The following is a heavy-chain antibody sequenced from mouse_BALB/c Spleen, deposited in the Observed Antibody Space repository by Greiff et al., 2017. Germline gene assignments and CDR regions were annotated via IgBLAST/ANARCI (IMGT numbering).Heavy chain of an antibody. Sequence: VMLVESGPGLVQPSQSLSITCTVSGFSLTSYGVHWVRQSPGKGLEWLGVIWSGGSTDYNAAFISRLSISKDNSKSQVFFKMNSLQANDTAIYYCARNGLLDAMDYWGQGTSVTVSS. CDR3: ARNGLLDAMDY. D-gene: IGHD1-1*01. CDR1: GFSLTSYG. V-gene: IGHV2-2*02. J-gene: IGHJ4*01. CDR2: IWSGGST.